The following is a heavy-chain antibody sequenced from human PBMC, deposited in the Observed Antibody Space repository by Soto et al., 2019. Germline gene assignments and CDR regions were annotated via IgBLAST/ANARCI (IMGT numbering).Heavy chain of an antibody. Sequence: PSETLSLTCAVYGGSFSDYYWSWIRQPPGKGLEWIGYIYYSGSTYYNPSLKSRVTISVDTSKNQFSLELSSVTAADTAVYYCARDRYYDSSGYMSEDWFDPWGQGTLVTVSS. J-gene: IGHJ5*02. CDR3: ARDRYYDSSGYMSEDWFDP. CDR1: GGSFSDYY. V-gene: IGHV4-30-4*01. D-gene: IGHD3-22*01. CDR2: IYYSGST.